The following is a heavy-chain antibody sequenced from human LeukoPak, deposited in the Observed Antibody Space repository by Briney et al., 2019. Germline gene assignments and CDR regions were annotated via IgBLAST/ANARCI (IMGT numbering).Heavy chain of an antibody. J-gene: IGHJ6*03. CDR3: AKGSHYDCSGFYFSYYYYYMDV. Sequence: GGSLRLSCAASGFTFSTYAMSWVRQAPGRGLQWVSGISGSGGGTSYADPVKGRFTISRDNSKNTLYLQMNSLRAEDTAVYYCAKGSHYDCSGFYFSYYYYYMDVWGKGATVTVSS. V-gene: IGHV3-23*01. CDR1: GFTFSTYA. CDR2: ISGSGGGT. D-gene: IGHD3-22*01.